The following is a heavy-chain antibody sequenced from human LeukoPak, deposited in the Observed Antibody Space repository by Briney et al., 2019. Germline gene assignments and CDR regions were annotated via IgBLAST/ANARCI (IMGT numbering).Heavy chain of an antibody. CDR2: INPNSGTT. CDR3: ARVAYDYVWGSYRSPFYYFDY. V-gene: IGHV1-2*02. J-gene: IGHJ4*02. CDR1: GYTFTAYY. Sequence: GASVKVSCKATGYTFTAYYMQWVRQAPGQGLEWMGWINPNSGTTNCAQKFQGRVTMTRDTSISTAYMELSSLRSEDTAVYYCARVAYDYVWGSYRSPFYYFDYWGQGTLVTVSS. D-gene: IGHD3-16*02.